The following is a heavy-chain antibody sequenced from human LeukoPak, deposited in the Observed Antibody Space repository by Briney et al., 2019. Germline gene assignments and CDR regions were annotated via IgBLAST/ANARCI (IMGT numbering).Heavy chain of an antibody. D-gene: IGHD5-18*01. Sequence: GGSLRLSCAASGFTFSSYGMHWVRQAPGKGLEWVAVISYDGSNKCYADSVKGRFTISRDNSKNTLYLQMNSLRAEDTAVYHCAKVSHTAMVKGYFDYWGQGTLVTVSS. J-gene: IGHJ4*02. V-gene: IGHV3-30*18. CDR2: ISYDGSNK. CDR1: GFTFSSYG. CDR3: AKVSHTAMVKGYFDY.